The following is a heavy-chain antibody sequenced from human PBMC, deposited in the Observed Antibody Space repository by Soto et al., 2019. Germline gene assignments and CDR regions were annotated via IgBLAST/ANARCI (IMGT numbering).Heavy chain of an antibody. CDR3: ARHFVAVVIKGWGY. CDR1: GGSIDSSNYY. Sequence: QLQLQESGPGLVKPSETLSLTCTVSGGSIDSSNYYWDWIRQPPGKGLEWIGTIYYNGNAYYNPSFKSLVTMSVDTSKNQFSLKLISVTAADTAVYYCARHFVAVVIKGWGYWGQGTLVTVSS. CDR2: IYYNGNA. V-gene: IGHV4-39*01. J-gene: IGHJ4*02. D-gene: IGHD3-22*01.